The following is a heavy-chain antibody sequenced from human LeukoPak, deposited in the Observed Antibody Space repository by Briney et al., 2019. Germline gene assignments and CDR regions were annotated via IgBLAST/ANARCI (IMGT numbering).Heavy chain of an antibody. CDR3: AKDSGSSSSNFDY. CDR2: ISGSGGST. D-gene: IGHD6-6*01. V-gene: IGHV3-23*01. CDR1: GFTFSSYA. Sequence: QSGGSLRLSCAASGFTFSSYAMSWVRQAPGKGLEWVSAISGSGGSTCYADSVKGRFTISRDNSKNTLYLQMNSLRAEDTAVYYCAKDSGSSSSNFDYWGQGTLVTVSS. J-gene: IGHJ4*02.